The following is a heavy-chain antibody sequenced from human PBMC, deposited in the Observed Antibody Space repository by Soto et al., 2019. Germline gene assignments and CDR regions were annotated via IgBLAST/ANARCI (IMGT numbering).Heavy chain of an antibody. CDR1: GGSISSGGYY. J-gene: IGHJ5*02. Sequence: SETLSLTCTVSGGSISSGGYYWSWTRQHPGKGLEWIGYIYYSGSTYYNPSLKSRVTISVDTSKNQFSLKLSSVTAADTAVYYCARESGTAGGFNWFDPWGQGTLVTVSS. CDR3: ARESGTAGGFNWFDP. V-gene: IGHV4-31*03. D-gene: IGHD6-13*01. CDR2: IYYSGST.